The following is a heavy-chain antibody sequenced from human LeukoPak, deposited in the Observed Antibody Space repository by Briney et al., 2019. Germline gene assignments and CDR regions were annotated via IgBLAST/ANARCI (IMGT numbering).Heavy chain of an antibody. V-gene: IGHV5-10-1*01. CDR2: VDPSDSYT. CDR3: ASLFRDDVFDI. CDR1: GLSLTTFL. Sequence: GEALMISWEGSGLSLTTFLISWVRPMPGEGMGCVGRVDPSDSYTNYSPSFQGHVSISADKSISTAYLQWPSLKASDTAMYYCASLFRDDVFDIWGQGTMVTVSS. J-gene: IGHJ3*02. D-gene: IGHD3-10*01.